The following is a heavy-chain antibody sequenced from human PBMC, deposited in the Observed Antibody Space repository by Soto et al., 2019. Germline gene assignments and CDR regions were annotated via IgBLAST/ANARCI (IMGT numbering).Heavy chain of an antibody. Sequence: GGSLRLSCAASGFTFSAYAMGWVRQPPGKGLEWVSSIGVSDGSRYYADSVKGRFSISRDNSENTVYLQMNGLRAEDTAVYYCVKWHTSNFDSLPFTVFDFWGQGTQVTVSS. CDR3: VKWHTSNFDSLPFTVFDF. CDR1: GFTFSAYA. D-gene: IGHD3-22*01. CDR2: IGVSDGSR. J-gene: IGHJ4*02. V-gene: IGHV3-23*01.